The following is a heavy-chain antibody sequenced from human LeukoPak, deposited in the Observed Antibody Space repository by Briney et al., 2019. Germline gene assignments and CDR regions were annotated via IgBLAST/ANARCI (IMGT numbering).Heavy chain of an antibody. Sequence: PGGSLILSCAASGFTLSSYGMHWVRQAPGKGLEWVAVISYDGSNKYYADSVKGRFTISRDNSKNTLYLQMNSPRAEDTAVYYCWRRNYGGNAPYYYGMDVWGQGTTVTVSS. V-gene: IGHV3-30*03. CDR3: WRRNYGGNAPYYYGMDV. J-gene: IGHJ6*02. CDR2: ISYDGSNK. D-gene: IGHD4-23*01. CDR1: GFTLSSYG.